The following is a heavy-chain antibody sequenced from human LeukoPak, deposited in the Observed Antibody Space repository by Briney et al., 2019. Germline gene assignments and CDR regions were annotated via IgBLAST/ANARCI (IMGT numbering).Heavy chain of an antibody. Sequence: PGGSLRLSCVASGFTVDTYWMSWVRQAPGKGLEWVSVIYSGGSTYYADSVKGRFTISRDNSKNTLYLQMNSLRAEDTAVYYCASRGYSFSLVDYWGQGTLVTVSS. V-gene: IGHV3-53*01. CDR3: ASRGYSFSLVDY. D-gene: IGHD5-18*01. CDR1: GFTVDTYW. CDR2: IYSGGST. J-gene: IGHJ4*02.